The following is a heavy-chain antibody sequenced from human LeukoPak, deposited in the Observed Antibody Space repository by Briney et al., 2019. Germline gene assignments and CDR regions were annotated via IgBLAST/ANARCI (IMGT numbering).Heavy chain of an antibody. CDR2: INHSGST. J-gene: IGHJ6*03. CDR1: GGSFSGYY. D-gene: IGHD3-16*02. V-gene: IGHV4-34*01. CDR3: ARGVDYVWGSYRWSPYYYYYMDV. Sequence: PSETLSLTCAVYGGSFSGYYWSWIRQPPGKGLEWIGEINHSGSTNYNPSLKSRVTISVDTSKNQFSLKLSSVTAADTAVYYCARGVDYVWGSYRWSPYYYYYMDVWGKGTTVTVSS.